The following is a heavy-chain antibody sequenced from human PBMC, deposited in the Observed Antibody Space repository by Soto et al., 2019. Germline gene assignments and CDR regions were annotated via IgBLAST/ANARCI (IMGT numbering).Heavy chain of an antibody. V-gene: IGHV1-18*01. CDR1: GYTFTSYG. CDR3: AAHPPASSSSWRTGNWFDP. D-gene: IGHD6-6*01. CDR2: ISAYNGNT. Sequence: QVQLVQSGAEVKKPGASVKVSCKASGYTFTSYGISWVRQAPGQGLEWMGWISAYNGNTNYAQKLQGRVTMTTDTSTSTAYMELRSLRSDDTAVYYCAAHPPASSSSWRTGNWFDPWGQGTLVTVSS. J-gene: IGHJ5*02.